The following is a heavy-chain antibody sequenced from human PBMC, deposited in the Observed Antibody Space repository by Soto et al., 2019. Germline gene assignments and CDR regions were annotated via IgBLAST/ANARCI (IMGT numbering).Heavy chain of an antibody. V-gene: IGHV3-30*18. J-gene: IGHJ6*02. CDR3: AKNTVGLSRYYYYGMDV. Sequence: GGSPSLSCAASGFTFSSFGIHWVRQAPGKGLEWVAVMAYDGSNEYYADSVRGRFTISRDNSKSTVYLQMNSLRPEDTAVYYCAKNTVGLSRYYYYGMDVWGQGTTVTVSS. D-gene: IGHD5-12*01. CDR2: MAYDGSNE. CDR1: GFTFSSFG.